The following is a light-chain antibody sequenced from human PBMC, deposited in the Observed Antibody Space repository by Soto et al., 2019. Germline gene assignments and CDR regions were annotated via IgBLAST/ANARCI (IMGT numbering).Light chain of an antibody. J-gene: IGLJ2*01. Sequence: QSVLTQSPSASASLGASVKLTCTLSSGHSSYALAWHQQQPEKGPRYLMRLNSDGSHSRGDGIPDRFSGSSSGAERYLTISSLQSEDEADYYCQTWGTGNVVFGGGTQLTVL. CDR1: SGHSSYA. CDR3: QTWGTGNVV. V-gene: IGLV4-69*01. CDR2: LNSDGSH.